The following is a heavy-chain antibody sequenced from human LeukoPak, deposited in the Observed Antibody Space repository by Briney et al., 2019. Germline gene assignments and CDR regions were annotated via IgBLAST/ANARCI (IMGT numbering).Heavy chain of an antibody. Sequence: SETLSLTCAVYGGSFSGYYWSWIRQPPGKGLEWIGEINHSGSTNYIPSLKSRVTISVDTSKNQFSLKLSSVTAADTAVYYCARGNLFYFESSGYYFKFDYWGQGTLVTVPS. CDR2: INHSGST. CDR1: GGSFSGYY. CDR3: ARGNLFYFESSGYYFKFDY. D-gene: IGHD3-22*01. V-gene: IGHV4-34*01. J-gene: IGHJ4*02.